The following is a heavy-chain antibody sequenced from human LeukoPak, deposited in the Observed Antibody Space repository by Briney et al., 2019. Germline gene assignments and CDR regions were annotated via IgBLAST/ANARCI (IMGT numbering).Heavy chain of an antibody. Sequence: GGSLRLSCAASGFIFSDYYMSWIRQAPGKGLEWISYISNNGRTIHYADSVKGRFIISRDNTKKSLYLQMNRLRVEDTAVYYCARAAGWLDPWGRGTLVTVPS. CDR3: ARAAGWLDP. V-gene: IGHV3-11*01. CDR1: GFIFSDYY. J-gene: IGHJ5*02. CDR2: ISNNGRTI. D-gene: IGHD6-13*01.